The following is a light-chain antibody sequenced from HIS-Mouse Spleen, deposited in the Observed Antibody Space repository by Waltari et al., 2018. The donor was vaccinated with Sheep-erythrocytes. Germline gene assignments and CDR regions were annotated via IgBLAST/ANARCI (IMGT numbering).Light chain of an antibody. V-gene: IGLV3-1*01. CDR1: KLGDKY. CDR2: QDR. J-gene: IGLJ3*02. Sequence: SYELTQPPSVSVSPGQTASITCSGDKLGDKYACWYQQKPGQSPVLVIYQDRKRPSGVSNRFSGSKSGNTASLTISGLQAEDEADYYCCSYAGSSTWVFGGGTKLTVL. CDR3: CSYAGSSTWV.